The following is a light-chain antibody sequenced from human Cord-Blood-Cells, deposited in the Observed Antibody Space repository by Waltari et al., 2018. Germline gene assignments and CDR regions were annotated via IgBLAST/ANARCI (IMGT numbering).Light chain of an antibody. CDR3: SSYTSSSTVV. J-gene: IGLJ2*01. CDR2: EVR. V-gene: IGLV2-14*01. Sequence: QSALTQPASVSGSPGQSITISCTGTRSDVGGYNYVTWHQQHPGKAPKLMIYEVRKRPCGVSSRCSGSKSGNTASLTISGLQAEDEADYYCSSYTSSSTVVFGGGTKLTVL. CDR1: RSDVGGYNY.